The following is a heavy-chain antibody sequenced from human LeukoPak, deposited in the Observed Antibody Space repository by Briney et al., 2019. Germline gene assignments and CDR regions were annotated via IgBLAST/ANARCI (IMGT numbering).Heavy chain of an antibody. V-gene: IGHV3-23*01. J-gene: IGHJ4*02. CDR1: GFTFNNYA. Sequence: GGSLRLSCAASGFTFNNYAINWVRQAPGKGLEWVSAISGSGGSTYYADSVKGRFTISRDNSKNTLYLQMNSLRAEDTAVYYCAKNPLRVRGKYYFDYWGQGTLVTVSS. CDR3: AKNPLRVRGKYYFDY. CDR2: ISGSGGST. D-gene: IGHD3-10*01.